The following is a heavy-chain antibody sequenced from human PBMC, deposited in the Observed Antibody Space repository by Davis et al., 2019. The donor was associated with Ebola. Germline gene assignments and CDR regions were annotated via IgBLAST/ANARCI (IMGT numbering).Heavy chain of an antibody. V-gene: IGHV3-30-3*01. CDR2: ISYDGSNK. CDR1: GVPFSKYA. CDR3: ARATHMDY. J-gene: IGHJ4*02. Sequence: GGSLRLSCVVSGVPFSKYAMSWVRQAPGKGLEWVAVISYDGSNKYYADSVKGRFTISRDNSKNTLYLQMNSLRAEDTAVYYCARATHMDYWGQGTLVTVSS. D-gene: IGHD2-21*01.